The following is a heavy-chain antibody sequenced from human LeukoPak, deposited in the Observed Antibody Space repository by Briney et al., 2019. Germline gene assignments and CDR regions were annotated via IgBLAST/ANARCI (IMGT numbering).Heavy chain of an antibody. D-gene: IGHD3-10*01. CDR1: GGSISSSSYY. CDR3: ARVPYYYGSGSARESRFYVYYFDY. V-gene: IGHV4-39*07. CDR2: IYYSGST. J-gene: IGHJ4*02. Sequence: SETLSLTCTVSGGSISSSSYYWGWIRQPPGKGLEWIGSIYYSGSTYYNPSLKSRVTISVDTSKNQFSLKLSSVTAADTAVYYCARVPYYYGSGSARESRFYVYYFDYWGQGTLVTVSS.